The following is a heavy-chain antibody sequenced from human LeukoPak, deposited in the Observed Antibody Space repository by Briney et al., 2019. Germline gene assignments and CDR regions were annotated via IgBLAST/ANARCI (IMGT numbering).Heavy chain of an antibody. CDR1: GGSISSYY. CDR3: ARAFSSSWYEYYFDY. CDR2: IYYSGST. V-gene: IGHV4-59*01. J-gene: IGHJ4*02. Sequence: PSETLSLTCTVSGGSISSYYWSWIRQPPGKGLEWIGYIYYSGSTNYNPSLKSRVTISVDTSKNQFSLKLSSVTAADTAVYYCARAFSSSWYEYYFDYWGQGTLVTVSS. D-gene: IGHD6-13*01.